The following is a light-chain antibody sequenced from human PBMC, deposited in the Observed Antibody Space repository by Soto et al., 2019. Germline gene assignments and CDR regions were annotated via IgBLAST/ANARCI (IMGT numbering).Light chain of an antibody. CDR1: QSISSY. CDR2: AAF. Sequence: NRVKHSPASLSSSVGDRVTITCRASQSISSYLNWYQQKPGKAPRLLIYAAFSLQSGVPSRFSGCGSGTDFTLTICILQPEDFATYCCQLRSSIPPTFGGRSKVDIK. J-gene: IGKJ4*01. V-gene: IGKV1-39*01. CDR3: QLRSSIPPT.